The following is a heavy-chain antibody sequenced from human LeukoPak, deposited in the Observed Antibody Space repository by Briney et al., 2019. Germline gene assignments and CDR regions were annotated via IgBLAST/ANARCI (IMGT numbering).Heavy chain of an antibody. J-gene: IGHJ3*02. CDR2: IYYSGST. Sequence: SETLSLTCTVSGGSNSSGGYYWSWIRQHPGKGLEWIGYIYYSGSTYYNPSLESRVTISVDTSKNQFSLKLSSVTAADTAVYYCAGIPPPPVWTGAFDIWGQGTMVTVSS. V-gene: IGHV4-31*03. CDR3: AGIPPPPVWTGAFDI. D-gene: IGHD3-16*01. CDR1: GGSNSSGGYY.